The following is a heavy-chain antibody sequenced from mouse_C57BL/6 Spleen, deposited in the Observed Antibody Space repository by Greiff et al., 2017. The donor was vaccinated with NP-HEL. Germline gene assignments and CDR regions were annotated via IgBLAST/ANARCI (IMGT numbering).Heavy chain of an antibody. Sequence: QVQLQQPGAELVMPGASVKLSCKASGYTFTSYWMHWVKQRPGQGLEWIGEIDPSDSYTNYNQKFKGKSTLTVDKSSSTAYMQLSSLTSEDSAVYYCARWLLRFDYWGQGTTRTVSS. D-gene: IGHD2-3*01. CDR1: GYTFTSYW. J-gene: IGHJ2*01. CDR2: IDPSDSYT. V-gene: IGHV1-69*01. CDR3: ARWLLRFDY.